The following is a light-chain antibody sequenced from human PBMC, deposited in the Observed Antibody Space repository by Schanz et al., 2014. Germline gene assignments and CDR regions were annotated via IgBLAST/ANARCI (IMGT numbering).Light chain of an antibody. CDR1: SSDVGYTYL. V-gene: IGLV2-14*02. J-gene: IGLJ2*01. CDR3: SSYPSTGPV. CDR2: GGS. Sequence: QSALTQPASVSGSPGQSITISCTGTSSDVGYTYLVSWYQQHPGKAPKLLIFGGSQRPSGVSDRFSGSKSGNTASLTISGLQPGDEAHYYCSSYPSTGPVFGGGTKLTVL.